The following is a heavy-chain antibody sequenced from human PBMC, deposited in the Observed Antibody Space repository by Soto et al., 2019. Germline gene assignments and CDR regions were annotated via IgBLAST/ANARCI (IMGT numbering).Heavy chain of an antibody. CDR3: ARQAVYYDSSGYLDY. Sequence: SETLSLTCTVSGGSISSYYWTWIRQPPGKGLEWIGYIYYRGNTNYNPSLKSRVTISVDTSTNQFSLKLSSVSAADTAVYYCARQAVYYDSSGYLDYWGQGTLVTVSS. D-gene: IGHD3-22*01. V-gene: IGHV4-59*01. J-gene: IGHJ4*02. CDR1: GGSISSYY. CDR2: IYYRGNT.